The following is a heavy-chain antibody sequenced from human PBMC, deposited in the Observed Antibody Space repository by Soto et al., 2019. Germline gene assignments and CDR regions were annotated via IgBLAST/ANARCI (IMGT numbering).Heavy chain of an antibody. V-gene: IGHV2-5*02. Sequence: QITLKESGPTLVKPTQTLTLTCTFSGFSLTTSGVGVGWIRQPPGKALEWLAVIYWDDDQRYSPSLRNRLTVTKDTSKNQVILTMTNMDPVDTGTYYCARRSIYNGYDSWGQGTLVTVSS. CDR3: ARRSIYNGYDS. J-gene: IGHJ4*02. D-gene: IGHD5-12*01. CDR1: GFSLTTSGVG. CDR2: IYWDDDQ.